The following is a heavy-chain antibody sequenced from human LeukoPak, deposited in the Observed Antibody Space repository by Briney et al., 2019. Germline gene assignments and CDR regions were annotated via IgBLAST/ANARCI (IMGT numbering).Heavy chain of an antibody. CDR2: IYYSGST. CDR1: GGSVSSGSYY. CDR3: VAYGVDAFDI. V-gene: IGHV4-61*01. Sequence: TPSETLSLTCTVSGGSVSSGSYYWSWIRQPPGKGLEWIGYIYYSGSTNYNPSLNRRVTISVDTSKNQFSLKLSSVTAADTAVYYCVAYGVDAFDIWGQGTMVTVSS. D-gene: IGHD3-10*01. J-gene: IGHJ3*02.